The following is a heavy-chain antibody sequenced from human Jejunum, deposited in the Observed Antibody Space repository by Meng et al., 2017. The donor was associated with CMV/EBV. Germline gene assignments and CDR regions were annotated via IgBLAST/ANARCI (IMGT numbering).Heavy chain of an antibody. V-gene: IGHV3-30*02. CDR3: VKETRYKWSGWFDP. D-gene: IGHD3-3*01. CDR2: VQYDTIST. J-gene: IGHJ5*02. Sequence: SGFVFSDHGMHWVRQAPGKGLEWVSFVQYDTISTYYGDSVKGRFTVSRDNSKNMLYLQMNSLRPEDTAMYYCVKETRYKWSGWFDPWGQGTLVTVSS. CDR1: GFVFSDHG.